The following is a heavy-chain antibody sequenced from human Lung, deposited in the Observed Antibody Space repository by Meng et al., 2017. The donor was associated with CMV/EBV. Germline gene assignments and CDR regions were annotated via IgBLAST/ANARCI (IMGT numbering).Heavy chain of an antibody. CDR1: GYTFTSYY. CDR3: ARARHDFWSGYSDASNWFDP. V-gene: IGHV1-46*01. CDR2: INPSGGST. Sequence: ASVXVSCKASGYTFTSYYMHWVRQAPGQGLEWMGIINPSGGSTSYAQKFQGRVTMTRDTSTSTVYMELSSLRSEDTAVYYCARARHDFWSGYSDASNWFDPWGQGTLVTVSS. D-gene: IGHD3-3*01. J-gene: IGHJ5*02.